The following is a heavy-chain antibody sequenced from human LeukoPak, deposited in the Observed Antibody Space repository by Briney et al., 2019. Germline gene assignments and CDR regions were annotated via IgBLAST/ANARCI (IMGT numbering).Heavy chain of an antibody. CDR1: GFTVSSNY. CDR3: ARTYSSSTGGDYFDY. CDR2: ISYDGSNK. D-gene: IGHD6-6*01. V-gene: IGHV3-30-3*01. Sequence: GGSLRLSCAASGFTVSSNYMSWVRQAPGKGLEWVAVISYDGSNKYYADSAKGRFTISRDNSKNTLYLQMNSLRAEDTAVYYCARTYSSSTGGDYFDYWGQGTLVTVSS. J-gene: IGHJ4*02.